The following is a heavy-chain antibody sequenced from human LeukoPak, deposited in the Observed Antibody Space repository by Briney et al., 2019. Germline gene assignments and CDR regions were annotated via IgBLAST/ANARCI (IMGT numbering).Heavy chain of an antibody. D-gene: IGHD1-20*01. CDR3: ARDWSLVITGTTEYWFDP. J-gene: IGHJ5*02. CDR2: ISSSGSTI. Sequence: GGSLRLSCAASGFTFSSYSMNWVRQAPGKGLEWVSYISSSGSTIYYADSVKGRFTISRDNAKNSLYLQMNSLRAEDTAVYYCARDWSLVITGTTEYWFDPWGQGTLVTVSS. V-gene: IGHV3-48*04. CDR1: GFTFSSYS.